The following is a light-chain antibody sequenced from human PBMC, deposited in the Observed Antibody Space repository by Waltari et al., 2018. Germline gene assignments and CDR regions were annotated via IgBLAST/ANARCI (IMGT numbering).Light chain of an antibody. CDR3: QQDGSTPPLT. V-gene: IGKV3-20*01. CDR1: KTSTSYS. Sequence: ILLTQPPGSLSLSQGERPTLSCRPSKTSTSYSLAWYQQKHGQAPRLLIYGASSMATGIPYRFSGSGSGTDFTLTISRLEPEDFAVYYCQQDGSTPPLTFGGGTKVEIK. CDR2: GAS. J-gene: IGKJ4*01.